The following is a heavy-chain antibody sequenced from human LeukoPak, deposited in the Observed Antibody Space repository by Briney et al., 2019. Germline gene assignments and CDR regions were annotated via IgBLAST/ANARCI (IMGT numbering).Heavy chain of an antibody. CDR2: INPNSGGT. D-gene: IGHD3-3*01. V-gene: IGHV1-2*02. Sequence: ASVKVSCKASGYTFTGYYMHWVRQAPGQGLEWMGWINPNSGGTNYAQKFQGRVTMTRDTSISTAYMELSRLRSDDTAVYYRARGGLAIFGVVARGSDYWGQGTLVTVSS. CDR3: ARGGLAIFGVVARGSDY. J-gene: IGHJ4*02. CDR1: GYTFTGYY.